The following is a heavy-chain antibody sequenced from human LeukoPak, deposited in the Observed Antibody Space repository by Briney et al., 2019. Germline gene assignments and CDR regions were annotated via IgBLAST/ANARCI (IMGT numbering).Heavy chain of an antibody. CDR3: ARDPTTVTTFYGMDV. CDR1: GGTFSSYA. D-gene: IGHD4-17*01. CDR2: IIPILGIA. J-gene: IGHJ6*02. Sequence: GASVKVSCKASGGTFSSYAISWVRQAPGQGLEWMGRIIPILGIANYAQKFQGRVTITADKSTSTAYMELSSLRSEDTAVYYCARDPTTVTTFYGMDVWGQGTTVTVSS. V-gene: IGHV1-69*04.